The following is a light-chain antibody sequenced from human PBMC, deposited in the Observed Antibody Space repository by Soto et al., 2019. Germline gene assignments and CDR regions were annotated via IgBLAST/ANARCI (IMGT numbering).Light chain of an antibody. Sequence: DIQMTQSPSSLSASVGDRVTITCRASQSISSYLNWYQQKPGKAPKLLIYAASSLQSGVTSRFSGSVSGTDFSLTISSLQPEEFATYYCQHSYSTPLTFGGGTKVEIK. CDR2: AAS. CDR3: QHSYSTPLT. V-gene: IGKV1-39*01. J-gene: IGKJ4*01. CDR1: QSISSY.